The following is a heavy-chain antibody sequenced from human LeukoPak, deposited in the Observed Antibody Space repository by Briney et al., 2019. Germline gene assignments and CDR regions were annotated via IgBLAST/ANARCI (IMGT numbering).Heavy chain of an antibody. CDR2: IVGSGGAT. CDR3: AKARLSTGWAYNDY. V-gene: IGHV3-23*01. J-gene: IGHJ4*02. D-gene: IGHD6-19*01. Sequence: GGSLRLPCAASGFTFTNYAMSWVRQAPGKGLEWASAIVGSGGATFYADSVKGRFTISRDNSKNTVFLQMNSLRAEDTAVYYCAKARLSTGWAYNDYWGPGTLVTVSS. CDR1: GFTFTNYA.